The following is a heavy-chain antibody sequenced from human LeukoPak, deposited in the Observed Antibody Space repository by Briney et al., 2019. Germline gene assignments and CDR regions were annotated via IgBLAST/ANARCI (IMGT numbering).Heavy chain of an antibody. CDR3: ARDHCTNGVCVWFDP. J-gene: IGHJ5*02. Sequence: PSETLSLTCTVSGGSISSYYWSWIRQPAGKGLEWIGRIYTSGSTNYNPSPKSRVTMSVDTSKNQFSLKLSSVTAADTAVYYCARDHCTNGVCVWFDPWGQGTLVTVSS. V-gene: IGHV4-4*07. CDR1: GGSISSYY. D-gene: IGHD2-8*01. CDR2: IYTSGST.